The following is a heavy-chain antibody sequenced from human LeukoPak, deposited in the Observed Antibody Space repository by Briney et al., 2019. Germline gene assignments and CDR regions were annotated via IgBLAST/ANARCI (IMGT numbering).Heavy chain of an antibody. CDR2: IYYSGST. V-gene: IGHV4-59*01. Sequence: SETLSLTCTVSGGSISSYYWSWIRQPPGKGLEWIGYIYYSGSTNYNPSHKSRVTISVDTSKNQFSLKLSSVTAADTAVYYCARDLSVAAAGSRAFDIWGQGTMVTVSS. CDR3: ARDLSVAAAGSRAFDI. CDR1: GGSISSYY. D-gene: IGHD6-13*01. J-gene: IGHJ3*02.